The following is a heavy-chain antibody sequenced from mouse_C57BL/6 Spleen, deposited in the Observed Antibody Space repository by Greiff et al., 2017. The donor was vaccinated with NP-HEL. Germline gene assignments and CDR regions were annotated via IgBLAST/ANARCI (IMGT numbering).Heavy chain of an antibody. D-gene: IGHD2-2*01. CDR1: GYTFTDYE. CDR2: IDPETGGT. V-gene: IGHV1-15*01. CDR3: TRWGTMVTKGLDY. J-gene: IGHJ2*01. Sequence: QVQLQQSGAELVRPGASVTLSCKASGYTFTDYEMHWVKQTPVHGLEWIGAIDPETGGTAYNQKFKGKAILTADKSSSTAYMELRSLTSEDSAVYYCTRWGTMVTKGLDYWGQGTTLTVSS.